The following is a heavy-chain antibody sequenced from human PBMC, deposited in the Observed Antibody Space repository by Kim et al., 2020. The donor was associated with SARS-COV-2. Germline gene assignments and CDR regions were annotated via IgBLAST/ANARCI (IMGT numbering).Heavy chain of an antibody. CDR1: GGTFSSYA. CDR2: IIPIFGTA. Sequence: SVKVSCKASGGTFSSYAISWVRQAPGQGLEWMGGIIPIFGTANYAQKFQGRVTITADESTSTAYMELSSLRSEDTAVYYCASPRGGYFDWLLSRFYYYYGMDVWGQGTTVTVSS. D-gene: IGHD3-9*01. V-gene: IGHV1-69*13. CDR3: ASPRGGYFDWLLSRFYYYYGMDV. J-gene: IGHJ6*02.